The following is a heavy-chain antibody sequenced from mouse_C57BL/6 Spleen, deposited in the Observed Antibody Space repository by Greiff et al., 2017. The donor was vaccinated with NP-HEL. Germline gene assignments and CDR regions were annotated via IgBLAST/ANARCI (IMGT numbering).Heavy chain of an antibody. CDR3: SRGYDLDY. J-gene: IGHJ2*01. D-gene: IGHD2-3*01. CDR1: GFTFSDYG. Sequence: DVMLVESGGGLVKPGGSLKLSCAASGFTFSDYGMHWVRQAPEKGLEWVAYISSGSSTIYYADTVKGRFTISRDNAKNTLFLQMTGLRSEDTAMYYFSRGYDLDYWGQGTTLTVSA. CDR2: ISSGSSTI. V-gene: IGHV5-17*01.